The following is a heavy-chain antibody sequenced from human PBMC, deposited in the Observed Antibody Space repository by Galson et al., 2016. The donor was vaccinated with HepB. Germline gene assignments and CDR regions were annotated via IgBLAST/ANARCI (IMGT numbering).Heavy chain of an antibody. Sequence: SLRLSCAASGFTFSNYAMSWVCQAPGKGLEWVANIKQSGSDKYYVDSVKGRFAISRDNANNVLYLQMNSLRAEDTAFYYCARDDRRMNWNPTSSDYWGQGALVTVSP. CDR3: ARDDRRMNWNPTSSDY. D-gene: IGHD1-1*01. V-gene: IGHV3-7*03. J-gene: IGHJ4*02. CDR2: IKQSGSDK. CDR1: GFTFSNYA.